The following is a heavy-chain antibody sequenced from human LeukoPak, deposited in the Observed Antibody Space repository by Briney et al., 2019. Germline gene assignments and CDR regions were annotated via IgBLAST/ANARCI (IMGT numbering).Heavy chain of an antibody. CDR3: VKGYFDWLLPRPFDY. CDR1: GFTFSNYA. CDR2: ISGSGGST. Sequence: GGSLRLSCAASGFTFSNYAMSWVRQAPGKGLEWVSAISGSGGSTYYADSVKGRFTISRDNSKNTLYLQMNSLRAEDTAVYYCVKGYFDWLLPRPFDYWGQGTLVTVSS. J-gene: IGHJ4*02. V-gene: IGHV3-23*01. D-gene: IGHD3-9*01.